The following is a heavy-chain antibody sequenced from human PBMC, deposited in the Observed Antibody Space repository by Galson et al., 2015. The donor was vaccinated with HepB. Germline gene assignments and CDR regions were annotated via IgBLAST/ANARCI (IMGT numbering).Heavy chain of an antibody. Sequence: SLRLSCAASGFPFSNFAMTWVRQAPGKGLEWVSSITGGDFSTYYADSVKGRFTISRDNSKNTLYLQMNSLRAEDTAVYYCAKVLSKVVVAATFDYWGQGDLVTVSS. V-gene: IGHV3-23*01. J-gene: IGHJ4*02. D-gene: IGHD2-15*01. CDR2: ITGGDFST. CDR3: AKVLSKVVVAATFDY. CDR1: GFPFSNFA.